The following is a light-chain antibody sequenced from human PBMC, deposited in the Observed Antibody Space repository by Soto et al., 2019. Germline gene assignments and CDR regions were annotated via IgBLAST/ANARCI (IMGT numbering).Light chain of an antibody. J-gene: IGKJ3*01. Sequence: DIVLTQSPLSLPVTPGEPASISCRSSQSLLHRSGYYHLNWYLQKAGQPPHLLIYLASNRASGVPDRFTVSRSGTDFILKINRVEPEDVGIYYCVQSLQAPFTFGPGTKVDIK. V-gene: IGKV2-28*01. CDR1: QSLLHRSGYYH. CDR3: VQSLQAPFT. CDR2: LAS.